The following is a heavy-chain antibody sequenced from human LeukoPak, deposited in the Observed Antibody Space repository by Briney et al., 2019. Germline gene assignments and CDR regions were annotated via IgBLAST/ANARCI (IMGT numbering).Heavy chain of an antibody. D-gene: IGHD6-19*01. V-gene: IGHV4-59*01. CDR3: ATLDITSSIGWYFRS. Sequence: PSETLSLTCTVSGGSITTYHWIWIRQTPGQGLEGIVKIYYSGSSDYSLSLKSRVTMSADTSKTQFSLKLTSVTAADTAVYYCATLDITSSIGWYFRSWGQGTLVIVSS. CDR2: IYYSGSS. CDR1: GGSITTYH. J-gene: IGHJ5*02.